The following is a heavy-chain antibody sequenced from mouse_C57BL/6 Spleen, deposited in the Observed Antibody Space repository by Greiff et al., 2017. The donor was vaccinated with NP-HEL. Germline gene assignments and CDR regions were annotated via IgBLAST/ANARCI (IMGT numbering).Heavy chain of an antibody. CDR3: ARTRLMGPPDY. Sequence: VQLQQPGAELVRPGTSVKLSCKASGYTFTSYWMHWVKQRPGQGLEWIGVIDPSDSYTNYNQKFKGKATLTVDTSSSTAYMQLSSLTSEDSAVYYCARTRLMGPPDYWGQGTTLTVSS. V-gene: IGHV1-59*01. CDR1: GYTFTSYW. J-gene: IGHJ2*01. CDR2: IDPSDSYT. D-gene: IGHD2-3*01.